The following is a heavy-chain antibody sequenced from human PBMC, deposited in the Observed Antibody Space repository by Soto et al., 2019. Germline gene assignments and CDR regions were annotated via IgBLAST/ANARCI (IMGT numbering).Heavy chain of an antibody. Sequence: QVQLMQSGGEVKKPGASVEVSCKASGYMFTTYGISWVRPAPGQGLEWMAWISAYNGNKKDAQKFQDRVTLTTHTSSTTGSMELRNLTSDDTAIYYCARTGGGMAARPLEYWGQGTLVTVSP. CDR2: ISAYNGNK. J-gene: IGHJ4*02. CDR3: ARTGGGMAARPLEY. V-gene: IGHV1-18*04. CDR1: GYMFTTYG. D-gene: IGHD6-6*01.